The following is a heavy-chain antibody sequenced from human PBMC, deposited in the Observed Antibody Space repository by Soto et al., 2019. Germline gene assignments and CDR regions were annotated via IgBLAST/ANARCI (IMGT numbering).Heavy chain of an antibody. D-gene: IGHD4-17*01. CDR1: GGTFSSYA. J-gene: IGHJ3*02. CDR2: IIPIFGTA. Sequence: GASVKVSCKASGGTFSSYAISWVRQAPGQGLERMGGIIPIFGTANYAQKFQGRVTITEDESTSTAYMELSSLRSEDTAVYYCASVLREDGDPFLGAFDIWGQGTMVTVSS. CDR3: ASVLREDGDPFLGAFDI. V-gene: IGHV1-69*13.